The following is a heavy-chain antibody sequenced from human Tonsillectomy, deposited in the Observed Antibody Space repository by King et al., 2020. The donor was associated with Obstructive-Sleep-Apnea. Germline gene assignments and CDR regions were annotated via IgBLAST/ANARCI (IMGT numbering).Heavy chain of an antibody. CDR1: GFTFRYYA. Sequence: QLVQSGGGLEQPGGSLRLSCAASGFTFRYYAMSWVRQAPGKGLEWVSFISNGGGITNYAAPVKGRFTISRDNSTNIMYLEMNRLSAEDTAVYYCVKDGLSYDFEAFDSWGQGALVTVSS. V-gene: IGHV3-23*04. D-gene: IGHD3-3*01. CDR2: ISNGGGIT. CDR3: VKDGLSYDFEAFDS. J-gene: IGHJ5*01.